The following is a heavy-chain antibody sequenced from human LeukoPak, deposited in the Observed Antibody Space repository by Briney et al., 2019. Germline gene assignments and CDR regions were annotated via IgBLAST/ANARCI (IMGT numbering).Heavy chain of an antibody. D-gene: IGHD2-2*02. Sequence: SVKVSCKASGGTFSSYAISWVRQAPGQGLEWMGGIIPIFGTANYAQKFQGRVTITADESTSTAYMELSSLRSEDAAVYYCARNFVPAAIARFDPWGQGTLVTVSS. CDR1: GGTFSSYA. CDR3: ARNFVPAAIARFDP. V-gene: IGHV1-69*13. CDR2: IIPIFGTA. J-gene: IGHJ5*02.